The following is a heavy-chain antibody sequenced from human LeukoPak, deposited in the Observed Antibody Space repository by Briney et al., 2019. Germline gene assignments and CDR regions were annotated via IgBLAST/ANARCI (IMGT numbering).Heavy chain of an antibody. D-gene: IGHD4-17*01. J-gene: IGHJ4*02. CDR2: ISAYNGNT. CDR1: GYTFTGYG. V-gene: IGHV1-18*01. CDR3: ARVSTATTVTTPGDY. Sequence: ASVKVSCRASGYTFTGYGISWVRLAPGQGLEWMGWISAYNGNTNYAQKLQGRVTMTTDTSTSTAYMELRSLRSDATAVYSCARVSTATTVTTPGDYWGQGTLVTVSS.